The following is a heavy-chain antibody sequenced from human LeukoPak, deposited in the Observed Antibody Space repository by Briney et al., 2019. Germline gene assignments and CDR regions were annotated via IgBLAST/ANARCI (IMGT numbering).Heavy chain of an antibody. J-gene: IGHJ5*02. D-gene: IGHD2-21*02. Sequence: GASVKVSCKASGGTFSSYAISWVRQAPGQGLEWMGGIIPIFGTANYAQKFQGRVTITADKSTSTAYMELSSLRSEDTAVYYCAREGVVVTAIAPWFDPWGQGTLVTVSS. CDR3: AREGVVVTAIAPWFDP. V-gene: IGHV1-69*06. CDR1: GGTFSSYA. CDR2: IIPIFGTA.